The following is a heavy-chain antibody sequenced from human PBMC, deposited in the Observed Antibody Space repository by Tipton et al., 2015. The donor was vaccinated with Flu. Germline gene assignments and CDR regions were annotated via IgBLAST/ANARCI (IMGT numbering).Heavy chain of an antibody. V-gene: IGHV3-21*01. D-gene: IGHD3-22*01. Sequence: SLRLSCAASGFTFSSYSMNWVRQAPGKGLEWVSSISSSSSYIYYADSVKGRFTISRDNAKNSLYLQMNNLRAEDTAVYYCARESSGYYSTDFDYWGQGTLVTVSS. CDR3: ARESSGYYSTDFDY. CDR1: GFTFSSYS. CDR2: ISSSSSYI. J-gene: IGHJ4*02.